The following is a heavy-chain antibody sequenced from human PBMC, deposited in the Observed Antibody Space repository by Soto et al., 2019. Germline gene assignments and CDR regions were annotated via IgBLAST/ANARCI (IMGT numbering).Heavy chain of an antibody. D-gene: IGHD3-22*01. CDR1: SGSISSYY. CDR2: IYYSGST. J-gene: IGHJ3*02. Sequence: PSETLSLTCTVSSGSISSYYWSWIRQPPGKGLEWIGCIYYSGSTNYNPSLKSRVTISVDTSKNQFSLKLSSVTAADTAGYYCARDNYDSRGYYYGDAFDIWGQGTMVT. V-gene: IGHV4-59*01. CDR3: ARDNYDSRGYYYGDAFDI.